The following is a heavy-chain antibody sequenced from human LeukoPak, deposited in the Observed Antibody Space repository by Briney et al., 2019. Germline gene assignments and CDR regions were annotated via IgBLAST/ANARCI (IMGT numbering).Heavy chain of an antibody. CDR1: GYTFNRFY. Sequence: WASVKVSCKASGYTFNRFYIHWVRQARGQGLEWMGIDNPSDGYTTYAQKFQGRVTMTRDMSTSTVYMELSSLTSDDTAMYFCARDISTFSGTFPGGDHWGQGTLVTVSS. V-gene: IGHV1-46*02. CDR2: DNPSDGYT. D-gene: IGHD1-26*01. J-gene: IGHJ4*02. CDR3: ARDISTFSGTFPGGDH.